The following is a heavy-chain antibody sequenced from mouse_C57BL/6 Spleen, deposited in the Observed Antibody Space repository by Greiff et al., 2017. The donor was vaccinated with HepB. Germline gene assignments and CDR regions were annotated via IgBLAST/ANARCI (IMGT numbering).Heavy chain of an antibody. D-gene: IGHD2-3*01. CDR3: ARGGDGFPWFAY. V-gene: IGHV2-2*01. J-gene: IGHJ3*01. CDR1: GFSLTSYG. CDR2: IWSGGST. Sequence: QVQLKESGPGLVQPSQSLSITCTVSGFSLTSYGVHWVRQSPGKGLEWLGVIWSGGSTDYNAAFISRLSISKDNSKSQVFFKMNSLQADDTAIYYCARGGDGFPWFAYWGQGTLVTVSA.